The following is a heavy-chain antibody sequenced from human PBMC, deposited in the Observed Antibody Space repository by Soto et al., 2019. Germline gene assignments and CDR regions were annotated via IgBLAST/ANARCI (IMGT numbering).Heavy chain of an antibody. CDR3: ARVTRWELQRDY. Sequence: QVQLQQWGAGLLKPSETLSLTCAVYGGSFSGYYWSWIRQSPGKGLEWIGEITHSGSTNYNPSLKSRVTISVDTSKNHFSLKLSSVTAADMAVYYCARVTRWELQRDYWGQGTLVTVSS. CDR2: ITHSGST. D-gene: IGHD1-26*01. CDR1: GGSFSGYY. J-gene: IGHJ4*02. V-gene: IGHV4-34*01.